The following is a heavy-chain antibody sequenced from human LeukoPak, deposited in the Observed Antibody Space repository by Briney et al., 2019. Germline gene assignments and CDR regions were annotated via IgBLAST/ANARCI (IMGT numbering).Heavy chain of an antibody. CDR3: ARVSGSSTAGYWFDP. Sequence: SETLSLTCTVSGGSISSYYWSWIRQPAGKGLEWIGHIYTSGSTNYNPSLKSRVTMSVDTSKNQFSLKLSSVTAADTAVYYCARVSGSSTAGYWFDPWGQGTLVTVSS. D-gene: IGHD1-26*01. CDR2: IYTSGST. CDR1: GGSISSYY. J-gene: IGHJ5*02. V-gene: IGHV4-4*07.